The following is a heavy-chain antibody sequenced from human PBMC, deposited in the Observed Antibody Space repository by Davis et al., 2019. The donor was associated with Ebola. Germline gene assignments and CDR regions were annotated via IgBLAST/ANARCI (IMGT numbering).Heavy chain of an antibody. V-gene: IGHV3-23*01. CDR3: AKDLITLTLHHGMDV. Sequence: GESLKISCAASGFTFSNYAMSWVRQAPGKGLEWVSAISGSGGSTYYADSVKGRFTISRDNSKNTLSLQMYSLRAEDTAVYYCAKDLITLTLHHGMDVWGQGTTVTVSS. CDR2: ISGSGGST. CDR1: GFTFSNYA. D-gene: IGHD5-24*01. J-gene: IGHJ6*02.